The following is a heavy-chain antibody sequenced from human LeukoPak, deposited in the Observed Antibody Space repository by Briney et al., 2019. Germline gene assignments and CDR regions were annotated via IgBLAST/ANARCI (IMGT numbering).Heavy chain of an antibody. CDR1: GFTFSSYA. CDR3: AKGRIGYSYGYSDY. D-gene: IGHD5-18*01. J-gene: IGHJ4*02. CDR2: ISGSGGST. V-gene: IGHV3-23*01. Sequence: GGSLRLSCAASGFTFSSYAMSWVRQAPGKGLEWVSTISGSGGSTYYADSVKGRFTISRDNSKNTLHLQMNSLRAEDTAVYYCAKGRIGYSYGYSDYWGQGTLVTVSS.